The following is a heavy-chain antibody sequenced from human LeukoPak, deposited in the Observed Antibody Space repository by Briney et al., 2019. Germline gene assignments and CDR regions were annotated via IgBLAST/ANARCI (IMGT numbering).Heavy chain of an antibody. CDR3: ARGRTSIAARPGLFDY. CDR1: GFTFDDYG. CDR2: INWNGGST. V-gene: IGHV3-20*01. D-gene: IGHD6-6*01. Sequence: GGSLRLSCAASGFTFDDYGMSWVRQAPGKGLEWVSGINWNGGSTGYADSVKGRFTISRDNAKNSLCLQMNSLRAEDTALYHCARGRTSIAARPGLFDYWGQGTLVTVSS. J-gene: IGHJ4*02.